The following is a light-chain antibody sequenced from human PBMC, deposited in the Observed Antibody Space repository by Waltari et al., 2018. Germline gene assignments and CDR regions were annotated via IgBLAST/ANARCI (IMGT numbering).Light chain of an antibody. CDR1: QSLLHSNGYNY. J-gene: IGKJ2*01. CDR2: LGS. V-gene: IGKV2-28*01. Sequence: DIVMTQSPLSLSVTPGEPASISCRSSQSLLHSNGYNYLDWYLQQPGQSPQLLIYLGSNRASGVPDRFSGSGSGTDFTLEISRVEAEDVGLYYCMQALQTPYAFGQGTKLEIK. CDR3: MQALQTPYA.